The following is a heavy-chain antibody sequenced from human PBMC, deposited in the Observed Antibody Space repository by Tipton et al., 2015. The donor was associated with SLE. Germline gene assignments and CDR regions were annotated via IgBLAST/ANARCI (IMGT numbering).Heavy chain of an antibody. CDR1: GHSFTSYW. D-gene: IGHD1-1*01. CDR2: VYPGDSDT. V-gene: IGHV5-51*01. Sequence: QSGPEVKKAGESLKISCKDSGHSFTSYWIDWVRQMPGKGLEWMGIVYPGDSDTRYSPSAQGQVTISADKSISTAYLQWSSLKVSDTAIYYCARAGSTGTAPDVWGQGTMVTVSS. CDR3: ARAGSTGTAPDV. J-gene: IGHJ3*01.